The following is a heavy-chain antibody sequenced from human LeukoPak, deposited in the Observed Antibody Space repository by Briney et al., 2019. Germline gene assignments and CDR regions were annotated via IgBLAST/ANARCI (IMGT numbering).Heavy chain of an antibody. CDR2: ISSSGSTI. CDR3: ATGGGSSWSFFDY. J-gene: IGHJ4*02. CDR1: GFTFSDYY. V-gene: IGHV3-11*01. Sequence: GGSLRLSRAASGFTFSDYYMSWIRQAPGKGLEWVSNISSSGSTIYYADSVKGRFTISRDNAKNSLYLQMNSLRAEDTAVYYCATGGGSSWSFFDYWGQGTLVTVSS. D-gene: IGHD6-13*01.